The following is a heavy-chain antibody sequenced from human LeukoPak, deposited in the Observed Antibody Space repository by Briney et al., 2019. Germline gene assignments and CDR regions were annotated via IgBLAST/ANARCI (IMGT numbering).Heavy chain of an antibody. V-gene: IGHV3-53*01. CDR3: ARWGYGSGTYPTYYFDF. CDR1: GFTVSDSY. J-gene: IGHJ4*02. D-gene: IGHD3-10*01. Sequence: GGSLRLSCAASGFTVSDSYMNWVRQAPGKGLEWVSVPYSSGSTYYADSVKGRFTISRDNSKNTLYLQMNTLRAEDTAVYYCARWGYGSGTYPTYYFDFWGQGTLVTVSS. CDR2: PYSSGST.